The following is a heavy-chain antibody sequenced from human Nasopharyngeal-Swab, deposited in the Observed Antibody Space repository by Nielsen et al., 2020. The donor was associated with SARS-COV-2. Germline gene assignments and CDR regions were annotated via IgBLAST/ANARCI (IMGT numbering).Heavy chain of an antibody. Sequence: IRQPLGQGLEWIGEINHSGSTNYNPSLKSRVTISVDTSKNQFSLKLSSVTAADTAVYYCARIEDCSSTSCYDYFDYWGQGTLVTVSS. V-gene: IGHV4-34*01. J-gene: IGHJ4*02. D-gene: IGHD2-2*01. CDR3: ARIEDCSSTSCYDYFDY. CDR2: INHSGST.